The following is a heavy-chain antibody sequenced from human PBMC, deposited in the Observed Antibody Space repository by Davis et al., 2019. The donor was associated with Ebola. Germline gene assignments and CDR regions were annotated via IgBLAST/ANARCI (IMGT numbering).Heavy chain of an antibody. CDR3: ARDVGYSSGGSCFSDGMDV. V-gene: IGHV1-69*06. CDR1: GGTFSSYA. CDR2: IIPIFGTA. Sequence: SVKVSCKASGGTFSSYAISWVRQAPGQGLEWMGGIIPIFGTANYAQKFQGRVTITADKSTSTAYMELSSLRSEDTAVYYCARDVGYSSGGSCFSDGMDVWGQGTTVTVSS. J-gene: IGHJ6*02. D-gene: IGHD2-15*01.